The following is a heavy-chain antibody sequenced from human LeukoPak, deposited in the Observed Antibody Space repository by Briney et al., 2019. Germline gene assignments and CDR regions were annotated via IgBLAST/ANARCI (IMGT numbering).Heavy chain of an antibody. CDR1: GGTFSSYA. D-gene: IGHD2-8*01. CDR3: ARVYCGNGVCYGSVFDP. CDR2: IIPIFGTA. Sequence: GASVKVSCKASGGTFSSYAISWVRQAPGQGLEWMGGIIPIFGTANYAQKFQGRVTITADESTSTAYMELSSLRSEDTAVYYCARVYCGNGVCYGSVFDPWGQGTLVTVSS. V-gene: IGHV1-69*13. J-gene: IGHJ5*02.